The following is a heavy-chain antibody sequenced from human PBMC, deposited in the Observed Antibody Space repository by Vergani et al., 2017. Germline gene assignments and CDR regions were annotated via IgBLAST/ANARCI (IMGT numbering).Heavy chain of an antibody. V-gene: IGHV3-48*01. J-gene: IGHJ3*01. Sequence: QLVESGGGWVQPGGSLRLSCVVSGFDFSSFIMNWVRQAPGKGLEWVSFVSTGTKSQSYAESVKGRFTISRDSAKNSLYLQMDSLRAEDTAVYYCARENSSTSGRAFEFWGQGTKVTVSS. CDR1: GFDFSSFI. D-gene: IGHD2-2*01. CDR3: ARENSSTSGRAFEF. CDR2: VSTGTKSQ.